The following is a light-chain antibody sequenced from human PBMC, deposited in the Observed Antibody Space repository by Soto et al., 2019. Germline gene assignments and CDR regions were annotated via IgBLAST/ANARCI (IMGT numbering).Light chain of an antibody. V-gene: IGKV3-11*01. CDR3: QQRSNWPPLT. Sequence: EIVLTQSPATLSLSPGERATLFCRASQSVSSYLAWYQQKPGQAPRLLIYDALNRATGIPARFSGSGSGTDFTLTISSLGPEDFAVYYCQQRSNWPPLTFGGGTKVQIK. J-gene: IGKJ4*01. CDR1: QSVSSY. CDR2: DAL.